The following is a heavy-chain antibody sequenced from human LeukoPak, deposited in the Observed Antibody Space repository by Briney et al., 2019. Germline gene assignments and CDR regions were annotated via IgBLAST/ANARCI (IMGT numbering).Heavy chain of an antibody. CDR3: ARVEGLSTSPRTLRY. D-gene: IGHD2-2*01. CDR1: GYTFTGYY. CDR2: IDPNSGDT. V-gene: IGHV1-2*02. J-gene: IGHJ4*02. Sequence: ASVKVSCKAYGYTFTGYYMHWVRQAPGQGLEWMGCIDPNSGDTTYVQRFQGRVTMTRDTSIDTAYMELSRLESDDTAVYYCARVEGLSTSPRTLRYWGQGTLVSVSS.